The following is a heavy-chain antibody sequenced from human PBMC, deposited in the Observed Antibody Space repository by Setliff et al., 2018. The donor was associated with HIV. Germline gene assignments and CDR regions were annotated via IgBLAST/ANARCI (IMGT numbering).Heavy chain of an antibody. CDR1: GYTFTGYY. CDR3: ARDQAGYSTNWNYYFDS. CDR2: INPNSGGT. J-gene: IGHJ4*02. D-gene: IGHD1-1*01. Sequence: ASVKVSCTASGYTFTGYYIHWVRQAPGQGLEWMGWINPNSGGTNYAQKFQGRVTMTRDTSISAVYMELSRLKSDDTAVYHCARDQAGYSTNWNYYFDSWGQGTLVTVSS. V-gene: IGHV1-2*02.